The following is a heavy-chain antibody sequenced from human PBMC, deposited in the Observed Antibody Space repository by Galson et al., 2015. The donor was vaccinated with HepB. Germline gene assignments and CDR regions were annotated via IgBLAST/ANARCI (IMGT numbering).Heavy chain of an antibody. Sequence: SLRLSCAASGFTFSSCALSWVRQAPGKGLEWVSTITDSGGSTYYADSVKGRFTISRDNAKNSLYLQMNSLRAEDTALYYCAKGGPSSSWWWADYWGQGTLVTVSS. J-gene: IGHJ4*02. V-gene: IGHV3-23*01. CDR1: GFTFSSCA. CDR2: ITDSGGST. CDR3: AKGGPSSSWWWADY. D-gene: IGHD6-13*01.